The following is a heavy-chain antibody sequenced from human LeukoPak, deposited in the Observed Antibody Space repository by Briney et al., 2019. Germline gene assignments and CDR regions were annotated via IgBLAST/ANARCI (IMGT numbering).Heavy chain of an antibody. CDR2: IYPGDSDT. CDR1: GYSFTSYW. V-gene: IGHV5-51*01. CDR3: ARQSRSGDGWFDP. J-gene: IGHJ5*02. D-gene: IGHD3-10*01. Sequence: MSGESLKISCKGSGYSFTSYWIGWVRQMPGKGLEWMGIIYPGDSDTRYSPSFQGQVTISADKSISTAYLQWSSLKASDTAMYYCARQSRSGDGWFDPWGQGTLVTVSS.